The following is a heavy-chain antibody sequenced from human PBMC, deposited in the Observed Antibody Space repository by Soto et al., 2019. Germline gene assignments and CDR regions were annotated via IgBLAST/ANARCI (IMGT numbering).Heavy chain of an antibody. CDR3: ARSVGVRGDLIYYYYGMDV. Sequence: TGESLKISCAASGFTFSSYAMHWVRQAPGKGLEWVAVISYDGSNKYYADSVKGRFTISRDNSKNTLYLQMNSLRAEDTAVYYCARSVGVRGDLIYYYYGMDVWGQGTTVTVSS. D-gene: IGHD3-10*01. CDR1: GFTFSSYA. V-gene: IGHV3-30-3*01. CDR2: ISYDGSNK. J-gene: IGHJ6*02.